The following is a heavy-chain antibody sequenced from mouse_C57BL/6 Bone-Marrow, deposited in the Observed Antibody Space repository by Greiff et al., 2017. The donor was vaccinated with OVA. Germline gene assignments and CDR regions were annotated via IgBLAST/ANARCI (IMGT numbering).Heavy chain of an antibody. CDR3: ARDHYYGSSLGFAY. D-gene: IGHD1-1*01. Sequence: EVKLMESGGGLVKPGGSLKLSCAASGFTFSSYAMSWVRQTPEKRLEWVATISDGGSYTYYPDNVKGRFTISRDNAKNNLYLQMSHLKSEDTAMYYCARDHYYGSSLGFAYWGQGTLVTVSA. CDR2: ISDGGSYT. CDR1: GFTFSSYA. V-gene: IGHV5-4*01. J-gene: IGHJ3*01.